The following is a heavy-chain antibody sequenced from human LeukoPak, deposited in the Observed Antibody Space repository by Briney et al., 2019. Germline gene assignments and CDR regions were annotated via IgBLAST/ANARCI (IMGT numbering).Heavy chain of an antibody. V-gene: IGHV3-48*01. CDR3: ARELWVSDY. CDR2: ISSSSSTI. CDR1: GFTFSSYS. J-gene: IGHJ4*02. D-gene: IGHD2-21*01. Sequence: PGGSLRLSCAASGFTFSSYSMNWVRQAPGKGLEWVSYISSSSSTIYYADSVKGRFTISRDNAKNSLYLQMNSLRAEDTAVYYCARELWVSDYWGQGTLVTVSS.